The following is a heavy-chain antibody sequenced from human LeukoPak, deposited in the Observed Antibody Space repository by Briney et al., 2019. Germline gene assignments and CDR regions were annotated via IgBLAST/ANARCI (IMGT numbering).Heavy chain of an antibody. CDR3: ARGTHRTMGWFDP. J-gene: IGHJ5*02. V-gene: IGHV4-34*01. CDR1: GGSFSGYY. Sequence: SETLSLACAVYGGSFSGYYWSWIRQPPGKGLEWIGEINHSGSTNYNPSLKSRVTISVDTSKNQFSLKLSSVTAADTAVYYCARGTHRTMGWFDPWGQGTLVTVSS. D-gene: IGHD1-14*01. CDR2: INHSGST.